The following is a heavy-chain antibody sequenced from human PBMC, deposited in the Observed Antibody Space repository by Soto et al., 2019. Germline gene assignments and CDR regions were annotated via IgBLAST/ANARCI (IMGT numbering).Heavy chain of an antibody. CDR2: IYYSGST. CDR1: GGSISSYY. CDR3: ARARAAPGTPWFDP. D-gene: IGHD6-13*01. Sequence: SETLSLTCTVSGGSISSYYWSWIRQPPGKGLEWIGYIYYSGSTNYNPSLKSRVTISVDTSKNQFSLKLSSVTAADTAVYYCARARAAPGTPWFDPWGQGTLVTVSS. V-gene: IGHV4-59*01. J-gene: IGHJ5*02.